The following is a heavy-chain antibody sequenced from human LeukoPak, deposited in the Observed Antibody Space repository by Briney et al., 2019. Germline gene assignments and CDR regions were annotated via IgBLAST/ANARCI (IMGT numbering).Heavy chain of an antibody. CDR2: IIPIFGTA. D-gene: IGHD6-13*01. Sequence: SVKVSCKASGGTFSSYAISWVRQAPGQGLEWMGGIIPIFGTANYAQKFQGRVTITADESTSTAYMELSSLRSEDTAVYYCARGEAAGPLLQHWGQGTQATVSS. V-gene: IGHV1-69*13. CDR1: GGTFSSYA. CDR3: ARGEAAGPLLQH. J-gene: IGHJ1*01.